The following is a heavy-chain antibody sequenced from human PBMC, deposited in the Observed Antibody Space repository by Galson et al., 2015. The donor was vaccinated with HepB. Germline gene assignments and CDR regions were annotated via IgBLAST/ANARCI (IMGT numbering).Heavy chain of an antibody. J-gene: IGHJ6*03. CDR1: GYTFTGHY. CDR2: INPNTGGT. D-gene: IGHD2-2*01. CDR3: ASDPLVPVVPAANHYYYMDV. V-gene: IGHV1-2*02. Sequence: SVKVSCKASGYTFTGHYMHWVRQAPGQGLEWMGWINPNTGGTHYAQKFQGRVTMTRDTSISTAYMELSRLRSDDTAVYYCASDPLVPVVPAANHYYYMDVWGKGTTVTVSS.